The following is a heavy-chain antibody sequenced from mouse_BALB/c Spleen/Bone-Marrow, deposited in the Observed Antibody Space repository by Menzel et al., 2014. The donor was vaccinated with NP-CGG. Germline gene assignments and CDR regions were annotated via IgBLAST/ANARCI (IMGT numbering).Heavy chain of an antibody. D-gene: IGHD2-3*01. CDR1: GYAFSNSW. Sequence: VKLVESGPELVKPGASVKISCKASGYAFSNSWMNWVKQRPGQGLEWIGRIYPGDGDTYYNGKFKDKATLTADKSSSTAYTQLSSLTSVDSAVYFCARSDGYRAMDYWGQGTSVTVSS. CDR2: IYPGDGDT. V-gene: IGHV1-82*01. J-gene: IGHJ4*01. CDR3: ARSDGYRAMDY.